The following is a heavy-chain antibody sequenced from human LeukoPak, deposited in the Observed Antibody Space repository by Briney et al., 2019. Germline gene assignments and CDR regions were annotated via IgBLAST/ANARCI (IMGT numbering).Heavy chain of an antibody. V-gene: IGHV3-48*04. D-gene: IGHD6-13*01. CDR1: GFTFSSYS. J-gene: IGHJ4*02. CDR2: ISSSSTI. Sequence: QSGGSLRLSCAASGFTFSSYSMNWVRQAPGKGLEWVSYISSSSTIYYADSVKGRFTISRDNAKNSLYLQMNSLRAEDTAVYFCASQYTSSRIFDDWGQGTLVTVSS. CDR3: ASQYTSSRIFDD.